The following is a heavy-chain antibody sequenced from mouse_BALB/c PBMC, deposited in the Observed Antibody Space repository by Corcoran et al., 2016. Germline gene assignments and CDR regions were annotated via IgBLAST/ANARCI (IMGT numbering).Heavy chain of an antibody. V-gene: IGHV3-6*02. Sequence: DVQLQESGPGLVKPSQSLSLTCSVTGYSITSGYYWNWIRQFPGNKLEWMGYISYDGSNNYNPSLKNRISITRDTSKNQFFLKLNSVTTEDTATYYWAKVDYWGQGTTLTVSS. CDR2: ISYDGSN. J-gene: IGHJ2*01. CDR3: AKVDY. CDR1: GYSITSGYY.